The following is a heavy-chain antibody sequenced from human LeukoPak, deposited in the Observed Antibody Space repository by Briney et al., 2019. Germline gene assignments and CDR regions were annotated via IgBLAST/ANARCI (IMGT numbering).Heavy chain of an antibody. J-gene: IGHJ4*02. Sequence: SQTLSLTCTVSGGSISSGDYYWSWIRQPPGKGLEWIGSIYYSGSTYYNPSLKSRVTISVDTSKNQFSLKLSSVTAADTAVYYCARGGLWFGELLYLSEAPYFDYWGQGTLVTVSS. D-gene: IGHD3-10*01. V-gene: IGHV4-30-4*01. CDR3: ARGGLWFGELLYLSEAPYFDY. CDR1: GGSISSGDYY. CDR2: IYYSGST.